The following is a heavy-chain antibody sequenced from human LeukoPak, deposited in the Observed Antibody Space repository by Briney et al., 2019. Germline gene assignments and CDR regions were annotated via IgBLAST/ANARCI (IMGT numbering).Heavy chain of an antibody. Sequence: GASVKVSCKASGYTFTSYYMHWVRQAPGQGLEWMGIINPSGGSTSYAQKFQGRVTMTRDTSTSTVYMELSSLRSEDTAVYYCARVGIAAAGTGAFVIWGQGTMVTVSS. V-gene: IGHV1-46*01. D-gene: IGHD6-13*01. CDR3: ARVGIAAAGTGAFVI. CDR1: GYTFTSYY. J-gene: IGHJ3*02. CDR2: INPSGGST.